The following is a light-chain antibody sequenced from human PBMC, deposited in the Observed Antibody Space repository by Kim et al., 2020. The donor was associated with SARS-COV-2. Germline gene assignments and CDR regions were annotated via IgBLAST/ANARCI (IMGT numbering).Light chain of an antibody. J-gene: IGKJ4*01. V-gene: IGKV3-20*01. CDR3: QQYGSLPLT. Sequence: PGGRATPSCGASQSVTDNYFAWYQQKPGQAPRLLIYGISNRATGIVDRFSGSGSGTDFTLTISRLGPEDSAVYFCQQYGSLPLTFGGGTKVDIK. CDR1: QSVTDNY. CDR2: GIS.